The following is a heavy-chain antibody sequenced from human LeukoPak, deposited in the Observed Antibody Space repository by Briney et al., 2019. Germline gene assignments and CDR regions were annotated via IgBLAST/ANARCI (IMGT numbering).Heavy chain of an antibody. D-gene: IGHD2-2*02. CDR3: ARGVVPAAIRQPYYYGMDV. J-gene: IGHJ6*02. Sequence: GGSLRLSCAASGFTFSDYYMSWMRQAPGKGLEWVSYISSSGSTIYYADSVKGRFTISRDNAKNSLYLQMNSLRAEDTAVYYCARGVVPAAIRQPYYYGMDVWGQGTTVTVSS. CDR1: GFTFSDYY. CDR2: ISSSGSTI. V-gene: IGHV3-11*01.